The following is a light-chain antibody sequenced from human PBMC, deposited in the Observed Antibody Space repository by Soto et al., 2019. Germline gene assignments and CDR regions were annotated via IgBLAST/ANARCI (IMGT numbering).Light chain of an antibody. CDR1: SSDVGGYNY. CDR3: SSYTSSSTL. J-gene: IGLJ1*01. CDR2: AVT. Sequence: QSVLTQPASESGSPGQSITISCTGTSSDVGGYNYVSWYQQHPGKAPKLMIYAVTDRPSGVSSRFSGSKSGNTASLTISGLQAEDEADYYCSSYTSSSTLFGTGTKVTV. V-gene: IGLV2-14*01.